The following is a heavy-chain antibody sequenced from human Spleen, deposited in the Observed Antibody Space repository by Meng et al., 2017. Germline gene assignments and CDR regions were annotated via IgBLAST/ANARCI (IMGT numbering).Heavy chain of an antibody. Sequence: ASVKVSCKASGYTFTSYGISWVRQAPGQGLEWVGWINPNIGGTKSAQKLQGRVTMTRDTSIRTAYMELSSLASDDTAIYYCALTGDRTFDVWGQGTMVTVSS. CDR1: GYTFTSYG. CDR2: INPNIGGT. CDR3: ALTGDRTFDV. V-gene: IGHV1-2*02. J-gene: IGHJ3*01. D-gene: IGHD7-27*01.